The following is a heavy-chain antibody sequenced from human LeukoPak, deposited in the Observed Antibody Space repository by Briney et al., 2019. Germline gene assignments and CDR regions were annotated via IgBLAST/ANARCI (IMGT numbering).Heavy chain of an antibody. CDR1: GGSFSGYS. CDR3: ARVSSSWYQDWYFDL. CDR2: FNHSGST. Sequence: SETLSLNCAVYGGSFSGYSWTWIRQPPGKGLEWIGEFNHSGSTNYNPSLKSRVTMSVDMSKNQFSLKLSSMIAADTAVYYCARVSSSWYQDWYFDLWGRGTLVTVPS. V-gene: IGHV4-34*01. D-gene: IGHD6-13*01. J-gene: IGHJ2*01.